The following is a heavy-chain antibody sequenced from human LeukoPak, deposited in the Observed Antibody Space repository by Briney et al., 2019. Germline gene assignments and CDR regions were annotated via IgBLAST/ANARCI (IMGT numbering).Heavy chain of an antibody. V-gene: IGHV1-3*04. CDR3: ARDWLGRSFDY. CDR1: GYTFTGYS. J-gene: IGHJ4*02. D-gene: IGHD6-19*01. CDR2: INTDNDDT. Sequence: ASVKVSCKTSGYTFTGYSVHWVRQAPGQSLEWMAWINTDNDDTKYSQKFQDRVTVTRDPSASTVYMELSSLRSEDTAVYYCARDWLGRSFDYWGQGTLVTVSS.